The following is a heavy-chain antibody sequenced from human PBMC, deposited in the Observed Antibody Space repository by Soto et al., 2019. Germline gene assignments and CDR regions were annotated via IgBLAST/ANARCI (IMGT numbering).Heavy chain of an antibody. Sequence: PGGSLRLSCAASGFTFSSYGMHWVRQAPGKGLEWVAVIWYDGSNKYYADSVKGRFTISRDNSKNTLYLQMNSLRAEDTAVYYWARDLLGIAVAGPEYWGQGTLVTVSS. V-gene: IGHV3-33*01. D-gene: IGHD6-19*01. CDR2: IWYDGSNK. CDR3: ARDLLGIAVAGPEY. J-gene: IGHJ4*02. CDR1: GFTFSSYG.